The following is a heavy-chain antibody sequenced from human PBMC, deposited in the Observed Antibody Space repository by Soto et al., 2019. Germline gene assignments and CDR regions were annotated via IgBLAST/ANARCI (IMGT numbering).Heavy chain of an antibody. CDR1: GGSFSGYY. CDR2: INHSGST. V-gene: IGHV4-34*01. D-gene: IGHD6-19*01. Sequence: QVQLQQWRAGLLKPSETLSLTCAVYGGSFSGYYWSWIRQPPGKGLEWIGEINHSGSTNYNPSLKSRVTISVDTSKNQFSLKLSSVTAADTAVYYCARRRGWYPHDYWGQGTLFTVSS. J-gene: IGHJ4*02. CDR3: ARRRGWYPHDY.